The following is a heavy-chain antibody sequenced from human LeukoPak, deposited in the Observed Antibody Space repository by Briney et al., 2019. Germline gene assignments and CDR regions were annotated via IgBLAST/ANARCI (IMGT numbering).Heavy chain of an antibody. J-gene: IGHJ3*02. CDR1: GGSFSGYY. CDR3: ARGGRSSVYGIVVVVAAARAFDI. D-gene: IGHD2-15*01. V-gene: IGHV4-34*01. CDR2: INHSGST. Sequence: SETLSLTCAVYGGSFSGYYWSWIRQPPGKGLEWIGEINHSGSTNYNPSLKSRVTISVDTSKNQFSLKLSSMTAADTAVYYCARGGRSSVYGIVVVVAAARAFDIWGQGTMVTVSS.